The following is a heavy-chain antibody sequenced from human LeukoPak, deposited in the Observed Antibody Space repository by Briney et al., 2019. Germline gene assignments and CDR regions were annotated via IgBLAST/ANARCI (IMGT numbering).Heavy chain of an antibody. CDR1: GFTFSSYG. J-gene: IGHJ3*02. Sequence: GGSLRLSCAASGFTFSSYGMHWVRQAPGKGLEWVAVIWYDGSNKYYADSVKGRFTISRDNSKNTLYLQMNRLRAEDTAVYYCARDSGGDAFDILGQGTMVTVSS. V-gene: IGHV3-33*01. CDR2: IWYDGSNK. CDR3: ARDSGGDAFDI. D-gene: IGHD3-16*01.